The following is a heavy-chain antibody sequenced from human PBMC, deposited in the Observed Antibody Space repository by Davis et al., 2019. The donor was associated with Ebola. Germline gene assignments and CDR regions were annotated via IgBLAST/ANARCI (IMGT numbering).Heavy chain of an antibody. J-gene: IGHJ2*01. D-gene: IGHD4-11*01. V-gene: IGHV3-64*04. CDR1: GFPFGSYA. CDR3: ARVPWTGDYSTFYWYFDL. CDR2: ISTNGETT. Sequence: GGSLRLSCSASGFPFGSYAMHWVRQAPGKGLESVARISTNGETTYYADSVKGRFTIYMDKSKNPLNLQMNSLRADDTAVYYCARVPWTGDYSTFYWYFDLWGRGTLVTVSS.